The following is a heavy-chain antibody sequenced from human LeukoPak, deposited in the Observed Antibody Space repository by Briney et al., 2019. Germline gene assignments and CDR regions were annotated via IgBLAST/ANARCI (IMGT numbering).Heavy chain of an antibody. CDR3: ARDYCGGDCFPDY. CDR2: INPNSGDT. Sequence: VASVKVSCTASGYTFTGYHMHWVRQAPGQGLEWMGRINPNSGDTNYAQKFQGRVTMTRDTSISTAYMELSRLRSDDTAVYYCARDYCGGDCFPDYWGQGTLVTVSS. D-gene: IGHD2-21*02. CDR1: GYTFTGYH. J-gene: IGHJ4*02. V-gene: IGHV1-2*06.